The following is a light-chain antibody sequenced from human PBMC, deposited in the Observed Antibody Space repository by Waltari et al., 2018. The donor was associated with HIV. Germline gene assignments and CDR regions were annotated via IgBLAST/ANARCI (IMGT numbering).Light chain of an antibody. J-gene: IGLJ1*01. V-gene: IGLV2-14*03. CDR2: DVY. CDR1: SSDVGAYGN. Sequence: QSALPQPASVSGSPGQSITISCTGTSSDVGAYGNVSWYQQHPGKVPKPLIYDVYNRPSRISNRFSGSKSGNTASLTISGLQAEDEAAYYCASFTSGRLNVFGTGTKVTVL. CDR3: ASFTSGRLNV.